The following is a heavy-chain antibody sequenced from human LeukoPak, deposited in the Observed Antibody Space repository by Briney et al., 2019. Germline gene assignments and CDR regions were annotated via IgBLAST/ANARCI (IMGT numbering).Heavy chain of an antibody. CDR3: ARFPDYGDSVWFDP. D-gene: IGHD4-17*01. CDR2: INPNSGGT. Sequence: ASVKVSCKASGYTFTSYGISWVRQAPGQGLEWMGWINPNSGGTNYAQKFQGRVTMTRDTSISTAYMELSRLRSDDTAVYYCARFPDYGDSVWFDPWGQGTLVTVSS. V-gene: IGHV1-2*02. J-gene: IGHJ5*02. CDR1: GYTFTSYG.